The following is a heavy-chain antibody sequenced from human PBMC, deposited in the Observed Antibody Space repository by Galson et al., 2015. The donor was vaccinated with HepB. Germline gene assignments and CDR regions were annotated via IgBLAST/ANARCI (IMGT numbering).Heavy chain of an antibody. Sequence: SLRLSYAGSGFTFGTYALDWVRQAPGKGLEWLSVISGDGGGIQYADSVKGRFTISRDNSKNTVYLQMTRLRAEDTAVYYCVKDQKPDGLDDLDNWGQGTLVTVSS. CDR3: VKDQKPDGLDDLDN. J-gene: IGHJ4*02. V-gene: IGHV3-23*01. D-gene: IGHD1-1*01. CDR1: GFTFGTYA. CDR2: ISGDGGGI.